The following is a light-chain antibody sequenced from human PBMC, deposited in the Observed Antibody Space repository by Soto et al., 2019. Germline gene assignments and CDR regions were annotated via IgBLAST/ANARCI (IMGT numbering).Light chain of an antibody. V-gene: IGKV1-5*03. Sequence: DIHVTQSPSYPPASAGDRETTTCRASQSVSFWLARYQQRPGKAPKLLIYKASTLESGVPSRFSGGGFGTEFTLTISSLQPDDFATYYCQQYDSYPWTFGQGTKVDI. CDR3: QQYDSYPWT. CDR2: KAS. J-gene: IGKJ1*01. CDR1: QSVSFW.